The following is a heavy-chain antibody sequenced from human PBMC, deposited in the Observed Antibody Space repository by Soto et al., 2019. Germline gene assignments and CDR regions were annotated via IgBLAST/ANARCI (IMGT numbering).Heavy chain of an antibody. Sequence: GGSLRLSCAASGFTFSSYAMHWVRQAPGKGLEWVAVISYDGSNKYYADSVKGRFTISRDNSKNTLYLQMNSLRAEDTAVYYCAREAIYYDCWSGYNGSGSYYMGYFDYWGQGTLVTVSS. V-gene: IGHV3-30*04. CDR1: GFTFSSYA. CDR3: AREAIYYDCWSGYNGSGSYYMGYFDY. CDR2: ISYDGSNK. J-gene: IGHJ4*02. D-gene: IGHD3-3*01.